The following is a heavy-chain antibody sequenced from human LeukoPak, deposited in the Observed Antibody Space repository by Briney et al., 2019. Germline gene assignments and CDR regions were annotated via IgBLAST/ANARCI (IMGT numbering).Heavy chain of an antibody. CDR3: AGGGYYDSSGYGDY. J-gene: IGHJ4*02. Sequence: SETLSLTCALYGGSFSGYYWSWIRQPPGKGLEWVGEINHCGSSNYNPPLKCRVTISVDTSKNQFSLKLSSVTAADTAVYYCAGGGYYDSSGYGDYWGQGTLVTVSS. CDR1: GGSFSGYY. V-gene: IGHV4-34*01. D-gene: IGHD3-22*01. CDR2: INHCGSS.